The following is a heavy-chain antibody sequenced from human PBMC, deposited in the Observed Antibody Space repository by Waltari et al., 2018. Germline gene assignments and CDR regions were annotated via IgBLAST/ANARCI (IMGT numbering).Heavy chain of an antibody. J-gene: IGHJ3*01. V-gene: IGHV3-48*03. D-gene: IGHD3-16*01. CDR3: VRSLYINYGREGFEE. CDR1: GFTFGGRN. CDR2: VSPAVYEK. Sequence: EEVGGYLVLPGGSLRLSCGGPGFTFGGRNINGVRQPPGKGLVWISHVSPAVYEKRYAASLNGRFTISRDSAKSVFLEMSRLRAEDTGVYYCVRSLYINYGREGFEEWGPGTMVTVSS.